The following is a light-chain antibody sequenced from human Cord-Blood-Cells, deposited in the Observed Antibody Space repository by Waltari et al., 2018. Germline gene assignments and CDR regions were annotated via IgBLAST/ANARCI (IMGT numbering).Light chain of an antibody. CDR3: QTWGTGIWV. V-gene: IGLV4-69*01. J-gene: IGLJ3*02. CDR2: LNSDGSH. Sequence: QLVLTQSPSASASLGASVKLTCTLSSGHSSYAIAWHQQQPEKGPRYLMKLNSDGSHSKGDGIPDRFSGSSSGAERSLTSASLQSEDEADYYCQTWGTGIWVFGGGTKLTVL. CDR1: SGHSSYA.